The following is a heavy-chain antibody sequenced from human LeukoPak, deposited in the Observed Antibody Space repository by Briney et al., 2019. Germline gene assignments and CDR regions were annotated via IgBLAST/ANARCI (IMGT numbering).Heavy chain of an antibody. V-gene: IGHV4-59*01. CDR1: GGSISSYY. Sequence: PSETLSLTCTVSGGSISSYYWSWIRQPPGKGLEWIGYIYYSGSTYYNPSLKSRVTISVDTSKNQFSLKLSSVTAADTAVYYCARDSSGYDTLDYWGQRTLVTVSS. CDR3: ARDSSGYDTLDY. J-gene: IGHJ4*02. CDR2: IYYSGST. D-gene: IGHD5-12*01.